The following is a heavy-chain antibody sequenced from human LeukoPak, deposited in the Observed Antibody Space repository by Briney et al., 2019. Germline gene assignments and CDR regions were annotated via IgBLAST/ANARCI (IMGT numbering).Heavy chain of an antibody. CDR3: ARVGGYGEVAY. CDR2: IIPIFGTA. D-gene: IGHD4-17*01. V-gene: IGHV1-69*13. Sequence: ASVKVSCKASGGTFSSYAISWVRQAPGLGLEWMGGIIPIFGTANYAQKFQGRVTITADESTSTAYMELSSLRSEDTAVYYCARVGGYGEVAYWGQGTLVTVSS. J-gene: IGHJ4*02. CDR1: GGTFSSYA.